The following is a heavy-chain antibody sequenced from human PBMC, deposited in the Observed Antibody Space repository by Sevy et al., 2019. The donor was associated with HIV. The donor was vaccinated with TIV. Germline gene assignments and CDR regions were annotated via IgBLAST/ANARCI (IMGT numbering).Heavy chain of an antibody. CDR2: LSFGCGKI. CDR3: AREGCTKPHDY. D-gene: IGHD2-8*01. Sequence: GGSLRLYCAASGFTFNIYSMSWVRNTPGKGLEGVETLSFGCGKINHADSVKGRFTMSRADSKNAVYLQMNNLRVEDTAIYYCAREGCTKPHDYWGQGTLVTVSS. J-gene: IGHJ4*02. V-gene: IGHV3-23*01. CDR1: GFTFNIYS.